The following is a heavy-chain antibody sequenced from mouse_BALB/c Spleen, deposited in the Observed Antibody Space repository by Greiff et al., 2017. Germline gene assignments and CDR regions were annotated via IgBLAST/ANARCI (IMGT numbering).Heavy chain of an antibody. V-gene: IGHV5-12-2*01. CDR1: GFTFSSYT. CDR3: ARHRVWPPGAMDY. J-gene: IGHJ4*01. Sequence: LVESGGGLVQPGGSLKLSCAASGFTFSSYTMSWVRQTPEKRLEWVAYISNGGGSTYYPDTVKGRFTISRDNAKNTLYLQMSSLKSEDTAMYYCARHRVWPPGAMDYWGQGTSVTVSS. CDR2: ISNGGGST. D-gene: IGHD2-10*02.